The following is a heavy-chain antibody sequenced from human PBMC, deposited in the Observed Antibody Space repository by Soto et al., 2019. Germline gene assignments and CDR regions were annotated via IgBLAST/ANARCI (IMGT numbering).Heavy chain of an antibody. CDR2: ISYDGSNK. Sequence: GGSLRLSCAASGFTFSSYAVHWVRQAPGKGLEWVAVISYDGSNKYYADSVKGRFTISRDNSKNTLYLQMNSLRAEDTAVYYCARDPLGSSGWYYFDYWGQGTLVTVSS. CDR3: ARDPLGSSGWYYFDY. D-gene: IGHD6-19*01. V-gene: IGHV3-30-3*01. J-gene: IGHJ4*02. CDR1: GFTFSSYA.